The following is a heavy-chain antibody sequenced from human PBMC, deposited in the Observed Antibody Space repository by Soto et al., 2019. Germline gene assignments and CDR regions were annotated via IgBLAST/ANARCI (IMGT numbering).Heavy chain of an antibody. CDR2: TAYTGNT. V-gene: IGHV4-59*01. J-gene: IGHJ4*02. CDR1: GGSITSYH. CDR3: AKSPHDILIGSAFDY. Sequence: SETLSLTCVVSGGSITSYHWSWIRQFPGKGLEWIAYTAYTGNTNYNPSLKSRVTISMDTSKNSLYLQMDRLRPEDTAFYYCAKSPHDILIGSAFDYWGQGTLVTVSS. D-gene: IGHD3-9*01.